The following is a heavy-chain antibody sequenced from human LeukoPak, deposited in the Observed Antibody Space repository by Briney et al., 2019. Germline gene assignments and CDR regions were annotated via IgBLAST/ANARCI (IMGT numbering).Heavy chain of an antibody. CDR2: MNPNSGNT. CDR3: ARGKTDFWSEDYYYYMDV. Sequence: ASVKVSCKASGYTFASYDINWVRQATGQGLEWRVWMNPNSGNTGYAQKFQGRVTMTRNTSISTAYMELSSLRSEDTAVYYCARGKTDFWSEDYYYYMDVWGKGTTVTVSS. J-gene: IGHJ6*03. V-gene: IGHV1-8*01. D-gene: IGHD3-3*01. CDR1: GYTFASYD.